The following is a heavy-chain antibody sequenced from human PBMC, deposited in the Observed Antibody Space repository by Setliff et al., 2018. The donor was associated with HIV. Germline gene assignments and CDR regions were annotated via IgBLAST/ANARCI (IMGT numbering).Heavy chain of an antibody. CDR3: AKDGYSNYYFDY. V-gene: IGHV3-21*01. Sequence: GGSLRLSCAASGFTFSSYSMNWVRQAPGKGLEWVSFISPSGTYIHYADSLKGRFTISRDNAKNSLYLQMNSLRAEDTAVYYCAKDGYSNYYFDYWGQGTLVTVS. CDR2: ISPSGTYI. J-gene: IGHJ4*02. D-gene: IGHD4-4*01. CDR1: GFTFSSYS.